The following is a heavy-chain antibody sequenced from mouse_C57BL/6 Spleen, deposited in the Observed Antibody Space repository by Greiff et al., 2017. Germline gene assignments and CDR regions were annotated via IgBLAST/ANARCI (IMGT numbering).Heavy chain of an antibody. J-gene: IGHJ2*01. V-gene: IGHV1-54*01. Sequence: VHLVESGAELVRPGTSVKVSCKASGYAFTNYLIEWVKQRPGQGLEWIGVINPGSGGTNYNEKFKGKATLTADKSSSTAYMQLSSLTSEDSAVYFCARSGTGDYFDYWGQGTTLTVSS. D-gene: IGHD4-1*01. CDR1: GYAFTNYL. CDR2: INPGSGGT. CDR3: ARSGTGDYFDY.